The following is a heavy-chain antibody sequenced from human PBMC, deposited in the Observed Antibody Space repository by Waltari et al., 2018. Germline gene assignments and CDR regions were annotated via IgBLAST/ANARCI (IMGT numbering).Heavy chain of an antibody. V-gene: IGHV3-74*01. Sequence: EVQLVESGGGLVQPGGSLRLSCAASGLSFSTYWMHWVRQGPGKGRVWVSRIKGDESTTNYADSVKGRFTISRDNAKNTLYLQMNSLRAEDTAVYYCAAPHSTSWYVSDYWGQGALVTVSS. D-gene: IGHD2-2*01. CDR2: IKGDESTT. CDR3: AAPHSTSWYVSDY. CDR1: GLSFSTYW. J-gene: IGHJ4*02.